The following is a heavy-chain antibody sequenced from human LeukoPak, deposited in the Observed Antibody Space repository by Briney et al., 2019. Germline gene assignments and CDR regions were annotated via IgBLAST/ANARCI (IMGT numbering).Heavy chain of an antibody. CDR3: ASTPYSRQSYYYYYMDV. CDR1: GGTFSSYA. V-gene: IGHV1-69*05. J-gene: IGHJ6*03. CDR2: IIPIFGTA. D-gene: IGHD6-13*01. Sequence: SVKVSCKASGGTFSSYAISWVRQAPGQGLEWMGRIIPIFGTANYAQKFQGRVTITTDESTSTAYMELSSLRSEDTAVYYCASTPYSRQSYYYYYMDVWGKGTTVTVSS.